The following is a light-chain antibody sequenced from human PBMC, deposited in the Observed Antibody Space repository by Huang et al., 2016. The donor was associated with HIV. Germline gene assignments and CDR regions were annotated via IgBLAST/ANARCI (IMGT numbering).Light chain of an antibody. CDR2: KAY. Sequence: DIQMTQSPSTLSASVGDRVTIDCRASQSISTWLAWYQQKPGKAPNLLIYKAYTLESGLPSRFSVSGSETEFTLTISDVQPGDSATYYCQQYNTYPMYTFGQGTKLEIK. V-gene: IGKV1-5*03. J-gene: IGKJ2*01. CDR1: QSISTW. CDR3: QQYNTYPMYT.